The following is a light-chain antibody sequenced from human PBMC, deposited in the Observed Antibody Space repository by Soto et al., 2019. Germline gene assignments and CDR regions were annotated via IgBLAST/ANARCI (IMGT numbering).Light chain of an antibody. Sequence: QSVLTQPPSASGSPGQSVTISCTGTSSDVGGYNYVSWYQQYPGRAHKLMIYEVTKRPSGVPDRFSGSKFGNTASLTVFGFQAEDEADYYCSSYAASNNFYFVFGGGTQLTVL. V-gene: IGLV2-8*01. CDR2: EVT. CDR3: SSYAASNNFYFV. CDR1: SSDVGGYNY. J-gene: IGLJ3*02.